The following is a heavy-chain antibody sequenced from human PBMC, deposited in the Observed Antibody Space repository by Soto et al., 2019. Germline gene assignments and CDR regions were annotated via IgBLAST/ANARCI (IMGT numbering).Heavy chain of an antibody. CDR3: AKYTSTQHLGDY. J-gene: IGHJ4*02. Sequence: HPGGSLRLSCAASGFTFTNYAMGWVRQAPGKGLEWVSGLDKSGVSTYYVGSVKGRFTISRDNSRNTLYLQMNRLTAGDTAVYYCAKYTSTQHLGDYWGQGTLVTVSS. V-gene: IGHV3-23*05. D-gene: IGHD6-13*01. CDR2: LDKSGVST. CDR1: GFTFTNYA.